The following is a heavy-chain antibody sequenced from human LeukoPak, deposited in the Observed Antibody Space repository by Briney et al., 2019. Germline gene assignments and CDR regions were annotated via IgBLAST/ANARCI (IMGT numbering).Heavy chain of an antibody. V-gene: IGHV1-2*02. Sequence: GASVKVSCKASGYTFTGYYMHWVRQAPGQGLEWMGWINPNSGGTNYAQKFQGRVTMTRDTSISTAYMELSRLRSDDTAVYYCARDGSFITGRGWGGNYYYGMDVWGQGTTVTVSS. CDR1: GYTFTGYY. D-gene: IGHD1-20*01. CDR3: ARDGSFITGRGWGGNYYYGMDV. CDR2: INPNSGGT. J-gene: IGHJ6*02.